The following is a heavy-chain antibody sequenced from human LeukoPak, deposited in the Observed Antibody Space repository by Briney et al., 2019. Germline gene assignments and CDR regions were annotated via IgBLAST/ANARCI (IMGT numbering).Heavy chain of an antibody. CDR1: GFTFSGSA. CDR3: TGPRDGYKFDY. Sequence: GGSLRPSCAASGFTFSGSAMQWVRQASGKGLEWVGRIRSKAHSYATVYAASVKGRFTISRDDSNNTAYLQMNSLKTEDTAVYYCTGPRDGYKFDYWGQGTLVTVSS. D-gene: IGHD5-24*01. CDR2: IRSKAHSYAT. J-gene: IGHJ4*02. V-gene: IGHV3-73*01.